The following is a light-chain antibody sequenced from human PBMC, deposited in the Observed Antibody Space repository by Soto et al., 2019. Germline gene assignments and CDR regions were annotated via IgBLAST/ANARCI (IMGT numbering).Light chain of an antibody. V-gene: IGLV2-14*01. Sequence: QSALTQPASVSGSPGQSITISCTGTSSDVGGYNYVSWYQQYPGKAPKLMIYDVSNRPSGVSNRFSGSKSGNTASLTISGLQAEDEADYYCSSYTISNTLVFGSGTKVTVI. J-gene: IGLJ1*01. CDR3: SSYTISNTLV. CDR2: DVS. CDR1: SSDVGGYNY.